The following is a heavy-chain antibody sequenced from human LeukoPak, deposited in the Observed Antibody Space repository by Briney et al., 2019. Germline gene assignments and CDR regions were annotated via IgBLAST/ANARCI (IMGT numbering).Heavy chain of an antibody. CDR3: ARGGGYSYGSNLYYYYYYMDV. CDR2: TNHSGST. V-gene: IGHV4-34*01. Sequence: SETLSLTCAVYGGSFSGYYWSWIRQPPGKGLEWIGETNHSGSTNYNPSLKSRVTISVDTSKNQFSLKLSSVTAADTAVYYCARGGGYSYGSNLYYYYYYMDVWGKGTTVTVSS. J-gene: IGHJ6*03. D-gene: IGHD5-18*01. CDR1: GGSFSGYY.